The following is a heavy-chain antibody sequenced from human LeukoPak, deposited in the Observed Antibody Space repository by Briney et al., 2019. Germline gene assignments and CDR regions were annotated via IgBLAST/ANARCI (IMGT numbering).Heavy chain of an antibody. J-gene: IGHJ6*02. V-gene: IGHV4-59*01. CDR3: ARGGLDYGDYAHYYYYGMDV. D-gene: IGHD4-17*01. CDR1: GGSISSYY. Sequence: PSETLSLTCTVSGGSISSYYWSWIRQPPGKGLEWIGYIYYSGSTNYNPSLKSRVTISVDTSKNQFSLKLSSVTAADTAVYYCARGGLDYGDYAHYYYYGMDVWGQGTTVTVSS. CDR2: IYYSGST.